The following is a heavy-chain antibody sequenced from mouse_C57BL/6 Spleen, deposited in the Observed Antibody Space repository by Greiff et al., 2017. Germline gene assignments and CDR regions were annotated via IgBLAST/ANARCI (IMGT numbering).Heavy chain of an antibody. CDR3: AREGSPGAMDY. CDR2: INYDGSST. D-gene: IGHD3-1*01. CDR1: GFTFSDYY. V-gene: IGHV5-16*01. Sequence: EVKLVESEGGLVQPGSSMKLSCTASGFTFSDYYMAWVRQVPEKGLEWVANINYDGSSTYYLDSLKSRFIISRDNAKNILYLQMSSLKSEDTATYYCAREGSPGAMDYWGQGTSVTVSS. J-gene: IGHJ4*01.